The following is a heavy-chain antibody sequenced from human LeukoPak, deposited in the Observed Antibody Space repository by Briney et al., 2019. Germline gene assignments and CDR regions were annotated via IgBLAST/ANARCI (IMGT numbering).Heavy chain of an antibody. V-gene: IGHV1-2*02. D-gene: IGHD3-10*01. Sequence: GASVKVSCKASGYTFTGYYMHWVRQAPGQGLEWMGWINPNSGGTNYAQKFQGRVTMTRDTSISTAYMELSSLRSEDTAVYYCASGSGSRGPQGVDYWGQGTLVTVSS. CDR1: GYTFTGYY. CDR2: INPNSGGT. CDR3: ASGSGSRGPQGVDY. J-gene: IGHJ4*02.